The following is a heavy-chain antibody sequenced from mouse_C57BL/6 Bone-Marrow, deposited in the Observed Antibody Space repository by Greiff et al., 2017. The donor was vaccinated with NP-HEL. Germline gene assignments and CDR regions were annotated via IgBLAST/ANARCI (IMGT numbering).Heavy chain of an antibody. CDR3: ARDFYYYGSSPYWYFDV. D-gene: IGHD1-1*01. Sequence: VQLQQPGAELVKPGASVKLSCKASGYTFTSYWMQWVKQRPGQGLEWIGEIDPSDSYTNYNQKFKGKATLTVDTSSSTAYMQLSSLTSEDSAVYYWARDFYYYGSSPYWYFDVWGTGTTVTVSS. J-gene: IGHJ1*03. CDR2: IDPSDSYT. V-gene: IGHV1-50*01. CDR1: GYTFTSYW.